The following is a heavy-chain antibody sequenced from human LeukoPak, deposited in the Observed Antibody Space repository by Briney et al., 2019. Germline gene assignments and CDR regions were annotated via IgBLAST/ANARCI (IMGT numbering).Heavy chain of an antibody. J-gene: IGHJ4*02. CDR2: ISYDGSNK. D-gene: IGHD6-6*01. CDR1: GFTFSNYG. Sequence: GGSLRLSCAASGFTFSNYGMHWVRQAPGKGLEWVAVISYDGSNKYYADSVKGRFTISRDNSKNTLYLQMNSLRAEDTAVYYCAKTPARVAYWGQGTLVTVSS. V-gene: IGHV3-30*18. CDR3: AKTPARVAY.